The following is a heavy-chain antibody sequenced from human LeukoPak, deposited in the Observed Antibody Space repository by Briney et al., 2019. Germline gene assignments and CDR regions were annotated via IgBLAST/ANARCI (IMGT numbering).Heavy chain of an antibody. V-gene: IGHV3-74*01. Sequence: PGGSLRLSCAASGFTFSHYLMHWVRQAPGKGLVWVSRINSDESNTNSYADSVKGRFIISRDNAKNTLYLQMNSLRAEDTAVYFCGRGGNGIDTWGQGTTVIVSS. CDR1: GFTFSHYL. D-gene: IGHD2-8*01. J-gene: IGHJ3*02. CDR2: INSDESNT. CDR3: GRGGNGIDT.